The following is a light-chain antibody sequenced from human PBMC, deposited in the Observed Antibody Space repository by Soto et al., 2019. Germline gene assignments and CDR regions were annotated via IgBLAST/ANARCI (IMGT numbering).Light chain of an antibody. V-gene: IGLV2-14*01. CDR3: SSYTSSSTLV. CDR1: SSGVGGYKY. J-gene: IGLJ2*01. Sequence: QSVLTQPASVSGSPGQSISISCTGTSSGVGGYKYVSWYQQHPAKAPNIMIFEVSNRPSGISNRFSGSKSGNTASLTISGLQAEDEADYYCSSYTSSSTLVFSGGTKVTVL. CDR2: EVS.